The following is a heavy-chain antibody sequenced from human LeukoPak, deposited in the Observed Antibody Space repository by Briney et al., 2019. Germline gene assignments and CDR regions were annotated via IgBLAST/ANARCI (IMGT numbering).Heavy chain of an antibody. V-gene: IGHV3-30-3*01. Sequence: PGGSLRLSCAASGFTFSSYAMHWVRQAPGKGLEWVAVISYDGSNKYYADSVKGRFTISRDNSKNTLYLQMNSLRAEDTAVYYCARGLAAAGTPTDYWGQGTLVTVSS. CDR1: GFTFSSYA. D-gene: IGHD6-13*01. J-gene: IGHJ4*02. CDR2: ISYDGSNK. CDR3: ARGLAAAGTPTDY.